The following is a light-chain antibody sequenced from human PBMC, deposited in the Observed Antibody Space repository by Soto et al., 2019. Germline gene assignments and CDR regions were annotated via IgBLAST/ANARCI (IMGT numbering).Light chain of an antibody. CDR3: KSYAGSNTYV. J-gene: IGLJ1*01. CDR2: EVV. CDR1: SGGIASNH. V-gene: IGLV2-8*01. Sequence: LTQPHSVSESPGKTVTIACTRSSGGIASNHVQWYQHHPGKAPRLIIYEVVQRPSGVPDRFSGSKSGNTASLTVSGLQAADEADYFCKSYAGSNTYVFGSGTKLTVL.